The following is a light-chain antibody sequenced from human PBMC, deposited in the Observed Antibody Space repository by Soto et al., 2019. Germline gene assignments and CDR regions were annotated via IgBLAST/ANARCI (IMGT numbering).Light chain of an antibody. Sequence: QSVLTQPASVSGSPGHSITISCTGTGSDVGGYDYVSWYQHHPGKAPKVMIYEVTNRPSGVSNRFSGSKSGNTASLTISGLLAEDEADYYCSSYTGSSTYVFGTGTKVTVL. CDR3: SSYTGSSTYV. J-gene: IGLJ1*01. V-gene: IGLV2-14*01. CDR2: EVT. CDR1: GSDVGGYDY.